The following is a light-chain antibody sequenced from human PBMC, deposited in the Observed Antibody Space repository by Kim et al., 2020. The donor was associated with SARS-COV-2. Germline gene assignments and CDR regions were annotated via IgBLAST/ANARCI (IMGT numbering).Light chain of an antibody. CDR1: SSDVGSYYL. CDR2: EVS. V-gene: IGLV2-23*02. Sequence: ITTSCTGTSSDVGSYYLVAWYQQHPGKAPKLMIYEVSRRPSGVSNRFSGSKSGNTASLTISGLQAEDEADYYCCSYAGSSTSVVFGGGTQLTVL. CDR3: CSYAGSSTSVV. J-gene: IGLJ2*01.